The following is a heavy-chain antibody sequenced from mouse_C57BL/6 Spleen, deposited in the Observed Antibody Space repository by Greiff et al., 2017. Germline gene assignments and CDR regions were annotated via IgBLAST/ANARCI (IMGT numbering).Heavy chain of an antibody. CDR1: GFTFSSYA. CDR3: AREGDYGSSPYYFDY. V-gene: IGHV5-4*01. CDR2: ISDGGSYT. Sequence: EVKLVESGGGLVKPGGSLKLSCAASGFTFSSYAMSWVRQTPEKRLEWVATISDGGSYTYYPDNVKGRFTISRDNAKNNLYLQMSHLKSEDTAMYYCAREGDYGSSPYYFDYWGQGTTLTVSS. J-gene: IGHJ2*01. D-gene: IGHD1-1*01.